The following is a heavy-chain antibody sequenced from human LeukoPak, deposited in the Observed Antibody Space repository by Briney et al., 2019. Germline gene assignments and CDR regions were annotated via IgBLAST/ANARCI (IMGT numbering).Heavy chain of an antibody. D-gene: IGHD5-18*01. V-gene: IGHV3-64*01. CDR3: ARDAGYVRFDF. J-gene: IGHJ4*02. CDR1: GFTFSTYT. CDR2: ISGNGGSR. Sequence: GGSLTLSCAASGFTFSTYTMHWVRQAPGKGLEYVSSISGNGGSREYANSVKGRFTISRDNSRNTLYLQMGSLRAEDMAVYYCARDAGYVRFDFWGQGTLATVSS.